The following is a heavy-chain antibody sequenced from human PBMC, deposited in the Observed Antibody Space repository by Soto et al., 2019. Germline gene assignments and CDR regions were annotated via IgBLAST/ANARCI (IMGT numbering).Heavy chain of an antibody. D-gene: IGHD3-10*01. CDR1: GGTFSSYA. Sequence: GASVKVSCKASGGTFSSYAISWVRQAPGQGLEWMGGIIPIFGTANYAQKFQGRVTITADESTSTAYMELSSLRSEDTAVYYCARDWWFGELLPGINYYYYYGMDVWGQGTTVTVS. CDR3: ARDWWFGELLPGINYYYYYGMDV. J-gene: IGHJ6*02. CDR2: IIPIFGTA. V-gene: IGHV1-69*13.